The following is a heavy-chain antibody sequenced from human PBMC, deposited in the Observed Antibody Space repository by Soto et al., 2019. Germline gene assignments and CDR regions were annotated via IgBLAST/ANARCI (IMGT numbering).Heavy chain of an antibody. Sequence: PGGSLRLSCAASGFTFSTYAMSWVRQPPGKGLEWVSGVSGSGDRTNHADSVKGRFTVSRDNSKNTLYLQMNSLRAEDTAVYYCARGDIVLVPAAKRSWDYYYGMDVWGQGTTVTVSS. V-gene: IGHV3-23*01. CDR2: VSGSGDRT. J-gene: IGHJ6*02. CDR3: ARGDIVLVPAAKRSWDYYYGMDV. D-gene: IGHD2-2*01. CDR1: GFTFSTYA.